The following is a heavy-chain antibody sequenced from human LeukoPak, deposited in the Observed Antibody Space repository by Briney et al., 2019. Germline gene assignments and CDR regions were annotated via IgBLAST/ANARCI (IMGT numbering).Heavy chain of an antibody. Sequence: GGSLRLSCAASGFTFSSYWMHWVRQAPGKGLVWVSRSNSDGSSTNYADSVKGRFTISRDNAKNTLYLQMNSLRAEDTAVYYCARGGDYPFDYWGQGTLVTVSS. J-gene: IGHJ4*02. CDR1: GFTFSSYW. V-gene: IGHV3-74*01. CDR2: SNSDGSST. D-gene: IGHD4-17*01. CDR3: ARGGDYPFDY.